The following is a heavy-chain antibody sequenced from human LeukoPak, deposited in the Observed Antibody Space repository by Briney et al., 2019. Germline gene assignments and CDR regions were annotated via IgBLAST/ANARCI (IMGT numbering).Heavy chain of an antibody. J-gene: IGHJ3*02. D-gene: IGHD6-13*01. Sequence: PGGSLRLSCATSGFIFSRYWMSWVRQAPGKGLEWVSVIYSGGSTYYADSVKGRFTISRDNSKNTLYLQMNSLRAEDTAVYYCAREGYSSSWYSRVAFDIWGQGTMVTVSS. CDR2: IYSGGST. V-gene: IGHV3-66*01. CDR3: AREGYSSSWYSRVAFDI. CDR1: GFIFSRYW.